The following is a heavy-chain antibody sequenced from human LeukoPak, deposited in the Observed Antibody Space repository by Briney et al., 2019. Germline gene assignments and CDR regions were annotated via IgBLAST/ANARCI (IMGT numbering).Heavy chain of an antibody. CDR2: ISSSSDYI. Sequence: PGGSLRLSCAASGFAFSSYSMNWVRQAPGKGLEWVSSISSSSDYIFYADSMKGRFAISRDSAKNSLYLQMNSLRAEDTAVYYCARAAYSYGPRGFDYWGQGTLVTVSS. CDR3: ARAAYSYGPRGFDY. D-gene: IGHD5-18*01. V-gene: IGHV3-21*01. CDR1: GFAFSSYS. J-gene: IGHJ4*02.